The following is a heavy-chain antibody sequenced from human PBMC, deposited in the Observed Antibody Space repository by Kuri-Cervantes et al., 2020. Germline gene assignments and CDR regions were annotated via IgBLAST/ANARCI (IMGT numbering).Heavy chain of an antibody. CDR1: GFTFSSYD. CDR2: IGTAGDT. Sequence: LSLTCAASGFTFSSYDMHWVRQATGKGLEWVSAIGTAGDTYYPGSVKGRFTISRDNSKNTLYLQMNSLRAEDTAVYYCAKGAAWPTVLDVWGQGTTVTVSS. D-gene: IGHD2-15*01. CDR3: AKGAAWPTVLDV. V-gene: IGHV3-13*01. J-gene: IGHJ6*02.